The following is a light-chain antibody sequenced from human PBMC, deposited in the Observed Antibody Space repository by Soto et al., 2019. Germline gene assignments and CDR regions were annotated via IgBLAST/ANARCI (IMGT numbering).Light chain of an antibody. Sequence: QSVLTQPSSVSGCPGQSITISCTGTSRDVFCYNFVSWYQQHPGKAPKVIIYQVNKRPSGFPDRFSGSKSGNTASLTVSGLRPEDEADYFCSSFAGSYSPYVFGTGTKVTV. CDR3: SSFAGSYSPYV. CDR1: SRDVFCYNF. J-gene: IGLJ1*01. CDR2: QVN. V-gene: IGLV2-8*01.